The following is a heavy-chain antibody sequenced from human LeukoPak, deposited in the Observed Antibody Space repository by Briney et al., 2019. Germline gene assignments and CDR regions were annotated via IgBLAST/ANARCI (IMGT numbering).Heavy chain of an antibody. V-gene: IGHV4-34*01. D-gene: IGHD2/OR15-2a*01. Sequence: SETLSLTCAVYGGSFSDYYLNWIRQPPGKGLEWIGEINHSGTTNYNPSLKSRVTISVDTSKNQFSLRLSSVTAADTAVYYCARGLRLPSRSTPAVPHVWGKGTTVTVSA. J-gene: IGHJ6*04. CDR2: INHSGTT. CDR1: GGSFSDYY. CDR3: ARGLRLPSRSTPAVPHV.